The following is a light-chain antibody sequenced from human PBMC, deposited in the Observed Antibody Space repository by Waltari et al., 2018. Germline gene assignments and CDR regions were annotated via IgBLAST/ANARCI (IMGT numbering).Light chain of an antibody. J-gene: IGLJ2*01. V-gene: IGLV2-11*01. CDR2: DVS. Sequence: QSALTQPRPVSGSPGQAVTLSCTGTRRGVCSYNSVSWYQQYPGKVPKLMIYDVSKRPSGVPDRFSGSKSGNTASLTISGLQAEDEADYYCCSYAGSYVVFGGGTKLTVL. CDR3: CSYAGSYVV. CDR1: RRGVCSYNS.